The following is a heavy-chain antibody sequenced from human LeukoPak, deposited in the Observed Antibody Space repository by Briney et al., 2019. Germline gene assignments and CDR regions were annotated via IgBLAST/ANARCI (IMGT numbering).Heavy chain of an antibody. V-gene: IGHV4-59*01. D-gene: IGHD3-16*02. CDR2: IYYSGST. Sequence: TSETLSLTCTVSGGSISSYYWSWLRQPPGKGLEWIGYIYYSGSTNYNPSLKSRVTISVDTSKNQFSLKLSSVTAADTAVYYCARGDYVWGSYRYNRNWFDPWGQGTLVTVSS. CDR1: GGSISSYY. J-gene: IGHJ5*02. CDR3: ARGDYVWGSYRYNRNWFDP.